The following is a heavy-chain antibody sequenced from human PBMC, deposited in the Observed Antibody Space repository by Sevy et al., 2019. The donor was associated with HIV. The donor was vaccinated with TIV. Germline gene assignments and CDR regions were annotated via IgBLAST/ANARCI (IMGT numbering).Heavy chain of an antibody. CDR3: ARVAAVASTLYYFDF. V-gene: IGHV3-48*02. J-gene: IGHJ4*02. CDR1: GFSFSTYS. CDR2: ISTSSSTI. D-gene: IGHD6-19*01. Sequence: GGSLRLSCAASGFSFSTYSMNWVRQALGKGLEWVSYISTSSSTIYYADSVKGRFTISRDNAKRSLYLQMNSLRDEDTAVYYCARVAAVASTLYYFDFWGQGTLVTVSS.